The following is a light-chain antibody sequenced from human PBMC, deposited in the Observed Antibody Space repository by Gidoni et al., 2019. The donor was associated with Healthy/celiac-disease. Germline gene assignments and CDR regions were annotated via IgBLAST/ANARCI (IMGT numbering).Light chain of an antibody. J-gene: IGKJ1*01. CDR2: VAS. CDR3: QQYGSSSWT. Sequence: EIVLTQSPGTLSLSPGERATLSCRASQSVSSSYLDWYQQKPGQAPRLLIYVASSRATGIPDRFSGSGSGTDFTLTISRLEPEDFAVYYCQQYGSSSWTFGQGTKVEIK. V-gene: IGKV3-20*01. CDR1: QSVSSSY.